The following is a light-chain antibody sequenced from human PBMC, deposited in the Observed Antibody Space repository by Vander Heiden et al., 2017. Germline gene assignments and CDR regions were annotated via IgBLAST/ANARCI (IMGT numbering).Light chain of an antibody. J-gene: IGLJ3*02. CDR3: IQYTRRRTRV. Sequence: QSALTQPASVSRSPGHSIHISCTGTSSDGGGYDYVSLYQQHPGKAPKLLPYGLSNRPPGVSKRSSGSKLGTTAPLLISGLQAEEEADNYSIQYTRRRTRVFGGGTKLTVL. V-gene: IGLV2-14*01. CDR1: SSDGGGYDY. CDR2: GLS.